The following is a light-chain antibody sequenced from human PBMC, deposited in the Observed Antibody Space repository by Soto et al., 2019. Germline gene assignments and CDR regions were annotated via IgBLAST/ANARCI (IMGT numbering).Light chain of an antibody. CDR2: NTN. V-gene: IGLV8-61*01. CDR3: LLDMSSGTWV. Sequence: QAVVTQEPSFSVSPGRTVTLTCGLSSGSVSTSYYPSWYQQTPGQAPRTLIYNTNTRSSGVPDRFSGSILGNKAALTITGAQADAESDYYCLLDMSSGTWVFGGGTKLTVL. CDR1: SGSVSTSYY. J-gene: IGLJ3*02.